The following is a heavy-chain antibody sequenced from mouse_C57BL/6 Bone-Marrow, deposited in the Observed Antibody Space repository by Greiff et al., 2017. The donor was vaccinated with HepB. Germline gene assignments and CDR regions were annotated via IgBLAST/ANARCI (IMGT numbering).Heavy chain of an antibody. CDR3: ARFYGSSLYAMDY. Sequence: EVKLVESGGDLVKPGGSLKLSCAASGFTFSSYGMSWVRQTPDKRLEWVATISSGGSYTYYPDSVKGRFTISRDNAKNTLYLQMSSLKSEDTAMYYCARFYGSSLYAMDYWGQGTSVTVSS. CDR2: ISSGGSYT. D-gene: IGHD1-1*01. CDR1: GFTFSSYG. V-gene: IGHV5-6*01. J-gene: IGHJ4*01.